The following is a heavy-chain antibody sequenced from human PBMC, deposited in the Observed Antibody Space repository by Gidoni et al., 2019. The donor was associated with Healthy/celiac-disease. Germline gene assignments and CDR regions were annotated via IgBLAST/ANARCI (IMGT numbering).Heavy chain of an antibody. V-gene: IGHV3-23*01. CDR1: GFTFSSYA. J-gene: IGHJ4*02. D-gene: IGHD3-22*01. Sequence: EVQLLESGGGLVQPGGSLRLSCAASGFTFSSYAMSWVRQAPGKGLEWVSAISGSGGSTYYADSVKGRFTISRDNSKNTLYLQMNSLRAEDTAVYYCAKDSRYDSSGYYYGLFDYWGQGTLVTVSS. CDR3: AKDSRYDSSGYYYGLFDY. CDR2: ISGSGGST.